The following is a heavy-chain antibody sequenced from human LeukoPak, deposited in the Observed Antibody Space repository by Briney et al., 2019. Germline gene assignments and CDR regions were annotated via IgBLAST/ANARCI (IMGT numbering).Heavy chain of an antibody. CDR3: ARVGRDTSGFSV. D-gene: IGHD3-22*01. V-gene: IGHV4-34*01. CDR1: GGSFSGYF. CDR2: INHSGST. J-gene: IGHJ4*02. Sequence: SETLSLTCAVYGGSFSGYFWSWIRQPPGKGLEWIGEINHSGSTNYSPSLKSRVTISVDTSKKQFSLKLNSVTAADTAVYYCARVGRDTSGFSVWGQGALVTVSS.